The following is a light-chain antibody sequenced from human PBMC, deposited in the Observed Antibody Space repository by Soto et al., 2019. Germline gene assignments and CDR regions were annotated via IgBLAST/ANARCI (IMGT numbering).Light chain of an antibody. CDR3: SSYTGSSIVV. CDR1: SRDVGGYNY. V-gene: IGLV2-14*01. J-gene: IGLJ2*01. Sequence: QSALTQPASVSGSPGQSITISCTGTSRDVGGYNYVSWYQQHPGKAPKLMIYDVSNRPSGVSNRFSGSKSGNTASLSISGLQAEDEADYYCSSYTGSSIVVFGGGTKLTVL. CDR2: DVS.